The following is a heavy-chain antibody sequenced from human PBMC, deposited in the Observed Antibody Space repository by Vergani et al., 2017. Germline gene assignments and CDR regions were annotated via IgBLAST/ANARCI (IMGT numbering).Heavy chain of an antibody. V-gene: IGHV2-5*01. CDR1: GFSLTTGGEG. CDR2: VYWNDDE. J-gene: IGHJ3*01. Sequence: QITLRESGPTLVKPTQTLTLTCTFSGFSLTTGGEGVGWIRQPPGRALEWLAFVYWNDDERYSPSLKSRVTITKDTSKNEVIVTMATMDPVDTATYYWVRRMGYVDWDGAFDVWGPGTMVTVSS. CDR3: VRRMGYVDWDGAFDV. D-gene: IGHD3-9*01.